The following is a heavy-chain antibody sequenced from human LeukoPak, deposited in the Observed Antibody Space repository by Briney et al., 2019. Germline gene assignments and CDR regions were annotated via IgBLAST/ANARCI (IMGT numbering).Heavy chain of an antibody. CDR2: ISSSGSTI. J-gene: IGHJ3*02. D-gene: IGHD2/OR15-2a*01. V-gene: IGHV3-11*01. CDR1: GFTGSSKY. CDR3: ARDGEYAFDI. Sequence: GGSLRLSCAASGFTGSSKYMSWVRQAPGKGLEWVSYISSSGSTIYYADSVKGRFTISRDNAKNSLYLQMNSLRAEDTAVYYCARDGEYAFDIWGQGTMVTVSS.